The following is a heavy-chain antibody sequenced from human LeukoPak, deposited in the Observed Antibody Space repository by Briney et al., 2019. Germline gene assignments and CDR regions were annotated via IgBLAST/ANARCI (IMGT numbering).Heavy chain of an antibody. V-gene: IGHV4-30-2*01. CDR3: ARGAPSRGWYFDY. J-gene: IGHJ4*02. CDR2: IYHSGST. D-gene: IGHD3-10*01. CDR1: GGSISSGGYS. Sequence: PSQTLSLTCAVSGGSISSGGYSWSWIRQPPGKGLEWIGYIYHSGSTYYNPSLKSRVTISVDRSKNQFSLKLSSVTAADTAVYYCARGAPSRGWYFDYWGRGTLVTVSS.